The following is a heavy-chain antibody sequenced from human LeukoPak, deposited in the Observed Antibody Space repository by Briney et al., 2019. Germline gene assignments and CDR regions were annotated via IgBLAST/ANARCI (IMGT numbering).Heavy chain of an antibody. V-gene: IGHV4-34*01. Sequence: SETLSLTCAVYGGSFNGYYWSWIRQPPGKGLEWIGEINHSGSTNYNPSLKSRVTISVDTSKNQFSLKLSSVTAADTAVYYCARGPVTGITGTTGDYWGQGTLVTVSS. CDR3: ARGPVTGITGTTGDY. CDR1: GGSFNGYY. J-gene: IGHJ4*02. D-gene: IGHD1-7*01. CDR2: INHSGST.